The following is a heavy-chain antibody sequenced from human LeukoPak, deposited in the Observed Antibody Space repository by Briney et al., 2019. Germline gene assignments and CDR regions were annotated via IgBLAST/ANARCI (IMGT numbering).Heavy chain of an antibody. CDR2: ISYVGTT. Sequence: SETLSLTCTVSGGSITTIPYDWGWIRQPPGKGLEWIGTISYVGTTYYEPSLKSRVTMSIDTSKNQSSLNLNSATAADTAVYYCARHPTGYPNWFDSWGQGTLVIVSS. CDR3: ARHPTGYPNWFDS. D-gene: IGHD3-9*01. J-gene: IGHJ5*01. CDR1: GGSITTIPYD. V-gene: IGHV4-39*01.